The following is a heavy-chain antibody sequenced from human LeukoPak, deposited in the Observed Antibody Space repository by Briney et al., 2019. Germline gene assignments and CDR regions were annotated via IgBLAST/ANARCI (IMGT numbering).Heavy chain of an antibody. CDR1: GFTFSLYW. CDR2: IRSKANSYAT. CDR3: TDTDFDY. V-gene: IGHV3-73*01. Sequence: PGGSLRLSCAASGFTFSLYWMTWVRQSPGKGLEWVGRIRSKANSYATAYAASVKGRFTISRDDSKNTAYLQMNSLKTEDTAVYYCTDTDFDYWGRGTLVTVSS. J-gene: IGHJ4*02.